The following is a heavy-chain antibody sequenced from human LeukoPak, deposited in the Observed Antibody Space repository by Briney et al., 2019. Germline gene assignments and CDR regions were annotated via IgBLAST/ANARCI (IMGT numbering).Heavy chain of an antibody. V-gene: IGHV3-30*18. J-gene: IGHJ4*02. CDR2: ISYDGSNK. D-gene: IGHD3-3*01. CDR3: AKDLAQGMILEWLLGLDY. Sequence: PGGSLRLSCAASGVTFSSYGMRWVRQAPGKGLEWVAVISYDGSNKYYADSVKGRFTISRDNSKNTLYLQMNSLRAEDTAVYYCAKDLAQGMILEWLLGLDYWGQGTLVTVSS. CDR1: GVTFSSYG.